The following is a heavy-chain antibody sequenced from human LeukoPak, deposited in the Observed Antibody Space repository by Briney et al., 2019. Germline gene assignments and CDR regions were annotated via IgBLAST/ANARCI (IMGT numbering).Heavy chain of an antibody. Sequence: GGSLRVSCAASGFIFRNYDMHWVRQAPGKGLEWVSAISETGGTIHYADSVRGRFIISRDNSKNTLYLQMNSLRAEDTAVYYCAREMTIITYSFDSWGQGTLVTVSS. D-gene: IGHD5-24*01. J-gene: IGHJ4*02. CDR1: GFIFRNYD. CDR2: ISETGGTI. V-gene: IGHV3-23*01. CDR3: AREMTIITYSFDS.